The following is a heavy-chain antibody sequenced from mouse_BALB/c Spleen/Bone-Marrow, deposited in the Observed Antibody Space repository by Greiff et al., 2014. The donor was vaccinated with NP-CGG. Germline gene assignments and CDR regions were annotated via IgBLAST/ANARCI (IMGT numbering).Heavy chain of an antibody. CDR3: ARPFTTVVATVFAY. CDR2: IGVGGTYT. Sequence: EVKVVESGGDLVKPGGSLKLSCAASGFSSSGYGMSWVRQTPDKRLEWVATIGVGGTYTYYPDSVKGRFTISRDNAKNTLYLRMSSLKSEDTAMYYCARPFTTVVATVFAYWGQGTLVTVSA. CDR1: GFSSSGYG. D-gene: IGHD1-1*01. V-gene: IGHV5-6*01. J-gene: IGHJ3*01.